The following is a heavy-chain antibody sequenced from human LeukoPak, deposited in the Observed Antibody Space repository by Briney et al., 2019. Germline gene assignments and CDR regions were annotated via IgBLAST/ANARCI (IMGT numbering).Heavy chain of an antibody. CDR3: ARDEGSGYDLELFDY. V-gene: IGHV3-21*01. CDR2: ISSSSSYI. D-gene: IGHD5-12*01. J-gene: IGHJ4*02. CDR1: GFTFSSYS. Sequence: GGSLRLSCAASGFTFSSYSMNWVRQAPGKGLEWVSSISSSSSYIYYADSVKGRFTISRHNAKNSLYLQMNSLRAEDTAVHYCARDEGSGYDLELFDYWGQGTLVTVSS.